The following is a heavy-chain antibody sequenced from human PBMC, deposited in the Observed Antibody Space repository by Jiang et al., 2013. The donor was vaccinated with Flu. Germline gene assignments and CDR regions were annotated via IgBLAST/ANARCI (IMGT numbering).Heavy chain of an antibody. V-gene: IGHV3-72*01. J-gene: IGHJ4*02. D-gene: IGHD3-10*01. Sequence: RNKASSYTTEYAASVKGRFTISRDDSKNSLYLQMNSLKTEDTAVYYCAVMLRGVPYWGQGTLVTVSS. CDR3: AVMLRGVPY. CDR2: RNKASSYTT.